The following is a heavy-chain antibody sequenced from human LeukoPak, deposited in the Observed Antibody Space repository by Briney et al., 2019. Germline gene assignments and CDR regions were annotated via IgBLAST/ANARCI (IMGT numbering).Heavy chain of an antibody. J-gene: IGHJ4*02. D-gene: IGHD1-1*01. V-gene: IGHV3-33*01. CDR1: GFIFSDYG. Sequence: PGRSLRLPCAVSGFIFSDYGFHWVRQAPGKGLEWVAVTRFDGSIKQYADSVKGRFTISRDDSKNTLYLQMNFLKSEDTAVYYCARWGGTRQYYFDYWGQGTVVTVSS. CDR2: TRFDGSIK. CDR3: ARWGGTRQYYFDY.